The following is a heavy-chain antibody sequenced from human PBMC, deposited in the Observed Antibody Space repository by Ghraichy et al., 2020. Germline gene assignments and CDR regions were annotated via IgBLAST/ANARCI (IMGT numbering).Heavy chain of an antibody. CDR1: GYTFTGYY. CDR3: ARDDRRNREGLTIFGVDPAFDI. D-gene: IGHD3-3*01. Sequence: ASVKVSCKASGYTFTGYYMHWVRQAPGQGLEWMGWINPNSGGTNYAQKFQGRVTMTRDTSISTAYMELSRLRSDDTAVYYCARDDRRNREGLTIFGVDPAFDIWGQGTMVTVSS. J-gene: IGHJ3*02. CDR2: INPNSGGT. V-gene: IGHV1-2*02.